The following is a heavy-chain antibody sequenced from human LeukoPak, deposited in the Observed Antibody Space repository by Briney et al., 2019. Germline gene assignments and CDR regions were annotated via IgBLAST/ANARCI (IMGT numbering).Heavy chain of an antibody. CDR2: IHHSGNS. CDR1: GASVNDYY. D-gene: IGHD7-27*01. CDR3: TRGHWGLQS. Sequence: SETLSLTCTVSGASVNDYYWSWIRQSPEKGLEWISYIHHSGNSDYNPSLRSRVTTSLDTSKNQFSLNLISVTAADTAVYYCTRGHWGLQSWSQGTLVTVSS. V-gene: IGHV4-59*02. J-gene: IGHJ5*02.